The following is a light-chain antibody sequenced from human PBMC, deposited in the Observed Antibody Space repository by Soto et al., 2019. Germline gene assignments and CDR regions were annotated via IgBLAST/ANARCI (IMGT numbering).Light chain of an antibody. CDR3: SSFTTTNTYV. CDR1: SSDVGTHNF. V-gene: IGLV2-14*03. J-gene: IGLJ1*01. Sequence: QSVLTQPASVSGSPGQSIAMSCTGTSSDVGTHNFVSWYQQHPGKAPKLIIYDVSNRPSGVSDRFFGSKSGNTASLTISGLQAEDEADYYSSSFTTTNTYVFGTGTKVTVL. CDR2: DVS.